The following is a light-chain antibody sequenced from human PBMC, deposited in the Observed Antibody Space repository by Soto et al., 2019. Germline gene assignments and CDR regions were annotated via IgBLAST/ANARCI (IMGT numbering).Light chain of an antibody. Sequence: EIVLTQSPGTLSLPPGERATLSCRASQSVSSSYLAWYQQKPGQAPRLLVYGASSRGTGIPDRFSGSGSWTDFTLTISRLEPEDFAVYYCQQYGSSPPITFGQGTRLEIK. J-gene: IGKJ5*01. CDR1: QSVSSSY. V-gene: IGKV3-20*01. CDR2: GAS. CDR3: QQYGSSPPIT.